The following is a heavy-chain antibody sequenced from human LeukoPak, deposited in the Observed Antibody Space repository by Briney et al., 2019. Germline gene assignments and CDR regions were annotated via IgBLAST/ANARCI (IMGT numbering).Heavy chain of an antibody. CDR2: IYYSGST. D-gene: IGHD1-26*01. CDR3: AREVASGSHLVDY. J-gene: IGHJ4*02. CDR1: GGSISSSSYY. V-gene: IGHV4-39*07. Sequence: SETLSLTCTVSGGSISSSSYYWGWIRQPPGKGLEWIGSIYYSGSTYYNPSLKSRVTISVDTSKNQFSLKLSSVTAADTAVYYCAREVASGSHLVDYWGQGTLVTVSS.